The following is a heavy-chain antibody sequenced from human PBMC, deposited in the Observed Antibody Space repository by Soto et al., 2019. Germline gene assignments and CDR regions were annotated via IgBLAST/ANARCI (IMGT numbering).Heavy chain of an antibody. Sequence: QVQLVQSGAEVKKPGSSVKVSCKASGGTFSSYAISWVRQAPGQGIEWRGGIIPIFGTANYAQKFQGRVTITADESTSTAYMELSSLRSEDTAVYYCARDGTYYYDSSGYYYAGNWFDPWGQGTLVTVSS. J-gene: IGHJ5*02. CDR3: ARDGTYYYDSSGYYYAGNWFDP. CDR1: GGTFSSYA. V-gene: IGHV1-69*01. D-gene: IGHD3-22*01. CDR2: IIPIFGTA.